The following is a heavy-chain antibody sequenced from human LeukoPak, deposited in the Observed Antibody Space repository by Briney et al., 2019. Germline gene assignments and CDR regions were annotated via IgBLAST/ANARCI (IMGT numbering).Heavy chain of an antibody. CDR2: ISGSGGHT. J-gene: IGHJ6*03. CDR1: GITFTSHA. Sequence: GGSLRLSCAASGITFTSHAMSWVRQAPGKGLEWVSLISGSGGHTYYGDSVKGRFTISRDNSKSTLYLQMNSLRAEDTDVYYCAKGGVATMRDGYNYYYYYMEVWGRGTTVTVSS. V-gene: IGHV3-23*01. D-gene: IGHD5-24*01. CDR3: AKGGVATMRDGYNYYYYYMEV.